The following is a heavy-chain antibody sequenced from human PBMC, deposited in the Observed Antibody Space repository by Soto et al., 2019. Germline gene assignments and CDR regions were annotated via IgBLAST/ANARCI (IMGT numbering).Heavy chain of an antibody. D-gene: IGHD1-26*01. V-gene: IGHV4-59*01. CDR3: ARCPRYSGSYWFDP. CDR1: GGSISSYY. CDR2: IYYSGST. Sequence: SETLSLTCTVSGGSISSYYWSWIRQPPGKGLEWIGYIYYSGSTNYNPSLKSRVTISVDTSKNQFSLKLSSVTAADTAVYYCARCPRYSGSYWFDPWGQGTLVTVSS. J-gene: IGHJ5*02.